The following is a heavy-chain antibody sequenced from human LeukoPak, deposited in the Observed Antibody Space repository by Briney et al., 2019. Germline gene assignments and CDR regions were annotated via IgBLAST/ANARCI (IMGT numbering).Heavy chain of an antibody. Sequence: GGSLRLSCAASGYTFSNYWMHWVRQAPGKGLVWVSRIHSDGSTTIYADSVKGRFTISRDSSKNTLYLQMNSLRAEDTAVYYCARDPLGSGWYFDYWGQGTLVTVSS. CDR3: ARDPLGSGWYFDY. D-gene: IGHD6-19*01. V-gene: IGHV3-74*01. CDR2: IHSDGSTT. CDR1: GYTFSNYW. J-gene: IGHJ4*02.